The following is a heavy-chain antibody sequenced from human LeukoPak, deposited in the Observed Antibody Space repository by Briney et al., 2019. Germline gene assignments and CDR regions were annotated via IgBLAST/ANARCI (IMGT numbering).Heavy chain of an antibody. Sequence: GASVKVSCKASGYTFTSYAMNWVRQAPGQGLEWMGWINTNTGNPTYAQGFTGRFVFSLDTSVSTAYLQISSLKAEDTAVYYCARATPPYCSGGSCYLYNWFDPWGQGTLVTVSS. CDR2: INTNTGNP. V-gene: IGHV7-4-1*02. CDR1: GYTFTSYA. D-gene: IGHD2-15*01. CDR3: ARATPPYCSGGSCYLYNWFDP. J-gene: IGHJ5*02.